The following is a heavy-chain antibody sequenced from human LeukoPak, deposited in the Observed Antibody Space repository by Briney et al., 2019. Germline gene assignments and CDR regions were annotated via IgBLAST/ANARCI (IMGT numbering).Heavy chain of an antibody. CDR1: GGSISNNNW. Sequence: SGTLSLTCAAAGGSISNNNWWICVRQPPAMGLEWLGEIYHGGSTNYNPSLKSRVTMSVVRSKNQFSLKLTSVTAADTAVYYCARGEERGSGSVPFDYWGQGTLVTVSS. D-gene: IGHD3-10*01. J-gene: IGHJ4*02. CDR2: IYHGGST. V-gene: IGHV4-4*02. CDR3: ARGEERGSGSVPFDY.